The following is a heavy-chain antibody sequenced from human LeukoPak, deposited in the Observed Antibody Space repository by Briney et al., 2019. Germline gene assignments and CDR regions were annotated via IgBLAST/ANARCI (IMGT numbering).Heavy chain of an antibody. CDR3: GSYSTHQLRSGYH. CDR1: GGSIRSYY. J-gene: IGHJ5*02. Sequence: PSETLSLTCTVSGGSIRSYYWSWVRQPPPKGLERVGYIYYSGSTDYNPSPKSRVTISVDTSKNQFSLRLRATTAADTAVYCCGSYSTHQLRSGYHWGQGTLVTVSS. D-gene: IGHD4-11*01. CDR2: IYYSGST. V-gene: IGHV4-59*01.